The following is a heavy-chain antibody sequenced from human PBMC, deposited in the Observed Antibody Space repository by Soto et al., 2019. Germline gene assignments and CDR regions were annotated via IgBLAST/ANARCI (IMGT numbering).Heavy chain of an antibody. J-gene: IGHJ4*02. Sequence: GGSLRLSCAASGFTFSSYAMSWVRQAPGKGLEWVSAISGSGGSTYYADSVKGRFTISRDNSKNTLYLQMNSLRAEDTAVYYCAKDILEYCSSTSCYGVDYWGQGTLVTVSS. CDR3: AKDILEYCSSTSCYGVDY. V-gene: IGHV3-23*01. CDR1: GFTFSSYA. CDR2: ISGSGGST. D-gene: IGHD2-2*01.